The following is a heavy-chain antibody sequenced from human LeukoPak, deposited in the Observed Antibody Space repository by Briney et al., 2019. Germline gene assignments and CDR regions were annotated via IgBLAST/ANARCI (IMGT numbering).Heavy chain of an antibody. V-gene: IGHV4-59*01. CDR3: ARVVRGAVTFNRFDP. CDR2: FAYSGNS. J-gene: IGHJ5*02. CDR1: GDSINNYY. D-gene: IGHD3-10*02. Sequence: SETLSLTCTVSGDSINNYYWSWLRQTPGEGLEWLGFFAYSGNSNYNPSLESRVTISIDTSKNQFSLKLNSVTAADTAMYYCARVVRGAVTFNRFDPWGQGTLVTVSS.